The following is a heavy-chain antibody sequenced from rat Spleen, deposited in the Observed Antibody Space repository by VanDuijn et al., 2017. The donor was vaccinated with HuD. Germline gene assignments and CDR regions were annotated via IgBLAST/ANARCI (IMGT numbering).Heavy chain of an antibody. CDR2: ISYDGSDT. CDR1: GFTFSDYF. J-gene: IGHJ4*01. Sequence: EVQLVESDGGLVQPGRSLKLSCAASGFTFSDYFMAWVRQAPAKGLEWVATISYDGSDTYYRDSVKGRFTISRDNAKSTLYLQMDSLRSEDTATYYCARRDYYDGSYYYVMDAWGQGASVTVSS. D-gene: IGHD1-12*02. CDR3: ARRDYYDGSYYYVMDA. V-gene: IGHV5-29*01.